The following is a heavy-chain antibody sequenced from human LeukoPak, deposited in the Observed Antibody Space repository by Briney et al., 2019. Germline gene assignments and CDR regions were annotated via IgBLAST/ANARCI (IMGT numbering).Heavy chain of an antibody. CDR3: AREHYAMLTPHLNYYYYGMDV. CDR1: GGTFSSYA. CDR2: IIPILGIA. V-gene: IGHV1-69*04. Sequence: GASVKVSCKASGGTFSSYAISWVRQAPGQGLEWMGRIIPILGIANYAQKFQGRVTITADKSTSTAYMELSSLRSEDTAVYYCAREHYAMLTPHLNYYYYGMDVWGQGTPVTVSS. D-gene: IGHD3-9*01. J-gene: IGHJ6*02.